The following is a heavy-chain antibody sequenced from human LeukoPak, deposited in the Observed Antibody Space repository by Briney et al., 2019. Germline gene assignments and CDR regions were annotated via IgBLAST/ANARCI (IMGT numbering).Heavy chain of an antibody. Sequence: GGSLRLSCAASGFTVSSNYMSWVRQAPGKGLEWVSVIYSGGSTYYADSVKGRFTISRDNSKNTLYLQMNSLRAEDTAVYYCARHILYYASSGFDYWGQGTLVTVSS. CDR2: IYSGGST. J-gene: IGHJ4*02. CDR1: GFTVSSNY. CDR3: ARHILYYASSGFDY. V-gene: IGHV3-53*01. D-gene: IGHD3-22*01.